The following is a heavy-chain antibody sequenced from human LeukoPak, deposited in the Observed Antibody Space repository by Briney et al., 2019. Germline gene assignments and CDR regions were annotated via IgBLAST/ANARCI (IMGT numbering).Heavy chain of an antibody. CDR2: ISSKTNGGTT. Sequence: GGSLTLTRTASGFTFGDYAINWVRQAPARGGEWVGFISSKTNGGTTEYAASVKDRFTITRDDSNSIAYLQMNSLKTEDTAVYCCTRALGYCSGTSCQGWGQGTLVTVSS. J-gene: IGHJ4*02. CDR1: GFTFGDYA. D-gene: IGHD2-2*01. CDR3: TRALGYCSGTSCQG. V-gene: IGHV3-49*04.